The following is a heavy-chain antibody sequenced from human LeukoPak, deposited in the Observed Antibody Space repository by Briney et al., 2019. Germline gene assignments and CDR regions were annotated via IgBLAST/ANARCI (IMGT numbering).Heavy chain of an antibody. V-gene: IGHV1-3*03. J-gene: IGHJ4*02. Sequence: ASVKVSCKASGGTFTNYAMHWVRQAPGQTIEWLAWINPANGYTRYSQHFQDRVTVSSDTSADTAYMELSSLRSEDKAAYYCAIRDGHTDHWGQGTLVTVSS. CDR1: GGTFTNYA. CDR2: INPANGYT. CDR3: AIRDGHTDH. D-gene: IGHD5-24*01.